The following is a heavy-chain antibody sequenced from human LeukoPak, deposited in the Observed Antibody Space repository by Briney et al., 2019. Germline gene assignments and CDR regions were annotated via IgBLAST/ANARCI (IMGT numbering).Heavy chain of an antibody. V-gene: IGHV4-30-4*08. D-gene: IGHD6-19*01. CDR2: IYYSGST. Sequence: PSETLSLTCTVSGGSISSGDYYWSWIRQPPGKGLEWIGYIYYSGSTYYNPSLKSRVTISVDTSKNQFSLKLSFVTAADTAVYYCAREGSTVAGTGPAYFDYWGQGTLVTVSS. J-gene: IGHJ4*02. CDR3: AREGSTVAGTGPAYFDY. CDR1: GGSISSGDYY.